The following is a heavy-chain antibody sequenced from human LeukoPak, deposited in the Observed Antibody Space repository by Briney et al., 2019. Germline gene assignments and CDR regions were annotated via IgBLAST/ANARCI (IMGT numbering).Heavy chain of an antibody. CDR1: GGSFSGYY. J-gene: IGHJ4*02. D-gene: IGHD2-15*01. CDR3: ARLYCSGGGCYASFDY. Sequence: SETLSLTCAVYGGSFSGYYWSWIRQPPGKGLEWIGEINHSGSTNYNPSLKSRVTISVDTSKNQFSLRLSSVTAADTAVYYCARLYCSGGGCYASFDYWSQGTLVTVSS. CDR2: INHSGST. V-gene: IGHV4-34*01.